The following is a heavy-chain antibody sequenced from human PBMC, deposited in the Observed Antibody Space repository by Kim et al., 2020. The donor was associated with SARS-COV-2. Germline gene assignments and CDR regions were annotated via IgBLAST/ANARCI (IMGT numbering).Heavy chain of an antibody. Sequence: GGSLRLSCAASGFTFSDYYMSWIRQAPGKGLEWVSYISSSSYTNYADSVKGRFTISRDNAKNSLYLQMNSLRAEDTAVYYCARIEVGYDILTGYAPYFDYWGQGTLVTVSS. CDR3: ARIEVGYDILTGYAPYFDY. CDR1: GFTFSDYY. J-gene: IGHJ4*02. CDR2: ISSSSYT. D-gene: IGHD3-9*01. V-gene: IGHV3-11*03.